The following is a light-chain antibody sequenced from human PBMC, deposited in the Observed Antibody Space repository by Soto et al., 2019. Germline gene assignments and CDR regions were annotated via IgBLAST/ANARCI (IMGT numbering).Light chain of an antibody. CDR2: GAS. CDR1: HSVSRK. J-gene: IGKJ5*01. V-gene: IGKV3-15*01. Sequence: EEVMTQSPVILAVSPGERATLSCRASHSVSRKLAWYQQKPGQAPRLLIFGASTRATGVPASFSGSGSGTEFTLIINRLEHDDVAIYYCQQYGGSPRITFGQGTRLEIK. CDR3: QQYGGSPRIT.